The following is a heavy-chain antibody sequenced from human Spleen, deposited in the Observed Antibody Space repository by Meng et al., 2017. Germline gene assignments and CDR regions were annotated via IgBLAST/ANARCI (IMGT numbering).Heavy chain of an antibody. V-gene: IGHV3-21*01. CDR3: ARAVWGSGSYYYYYGMDV. CDR1: GFTFSSYG. D-gene: IGHD3-10*01. J-gene: IGHJ6*02. Sequence: GGSLRLSCAASGFTFSSYGMHWVRQAPGKGLEWVSSISSSSSYIYYADSVKGRFTISRDNAKNSLYLQMNSLRAEDTAVYYCARAVWGSGSYYYYYGMDVWGQGTTVTVSS. CDR2: ISSSSSYI.